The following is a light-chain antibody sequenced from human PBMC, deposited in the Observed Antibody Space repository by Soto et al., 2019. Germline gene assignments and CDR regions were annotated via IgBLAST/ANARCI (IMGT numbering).Light chain of an antibody. V-gene: IGKV3-20*01. Sequence: EIVLTQSPGTLSLSPGERATLSCRASQSVSSSYLAWYQQKPGQAPRLLIYGASNKATGIPDRFSGSGSGTDFTLTNSRLEPEDFAVYYCQQYGSSLFTFDPGTKVDIK. J-gene: IGKJ3*01. CDR2: GAS. CDR3: QQYGSSLFT. CDR1: QSVSSSY.